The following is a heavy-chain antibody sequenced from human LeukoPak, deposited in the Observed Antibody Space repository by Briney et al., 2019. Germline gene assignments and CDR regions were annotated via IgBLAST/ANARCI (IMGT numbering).Heavy chain of an antibody. D-gene: IGHD3-3*01. V-gene: IGHV5-51*01. CDR2: IYPGDSDT. J-gene: IGHJ4*02. Sequence: GESLKISCKGSGYSFTSYWIGWVRQMPGKGLEWMGIIYPGDSDTRYSPSFQGQVTISADKSISTAYLQWSSLKASDTATYYCARRVQAGGVVTPFDYWGQGTLVTVSS. CDR1: GYSFTSYW. CDR3: ARRVQAGGVVTPFDY.